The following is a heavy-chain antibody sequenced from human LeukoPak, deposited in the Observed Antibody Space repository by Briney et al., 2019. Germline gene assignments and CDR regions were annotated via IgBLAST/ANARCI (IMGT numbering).Heavy chain of an antibody. Sequence: SETLSLTCTVSGGSISSYYWSWIRQPPGKGLEWIGYIYYSGSTNYNPSLKSRVTISVDTSKNQFSLKLSSVTAADTAVYYCARLPRDGYNVWRFDIWGQGTMVTVSS. CDR1: GGSISSYY. CDR3: ARLPRDGYNVWRFDI. J-gene: IGHJ3*02. V-gene: IGHV4-59*01. D-gene: IGHD5-24*01. CDR2: IYYSGST.